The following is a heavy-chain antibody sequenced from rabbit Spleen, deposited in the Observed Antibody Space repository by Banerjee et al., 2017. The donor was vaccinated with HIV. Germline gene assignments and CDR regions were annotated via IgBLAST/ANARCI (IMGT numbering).Heavy chain of an antibody. V-gene: IGHV1S40*01. CDR2: IDTGSSGFT. D-gene: IGHD2-1*01. CDR1: GVSFSANSY. CDR3: ARIDLDYDDVDL. J-gene: IGHJ4*01. Sequence: QSLEESGGDLVKPGASLTLTCIASGVSFSANSYMCWVRQAPGKGLEWIVCIDTGSSGFTYFATWAKGRFTCSKTSSTTVTLQMTSLTAADTATYFCARIDLDYDDVDLWGPGTLVTVS.